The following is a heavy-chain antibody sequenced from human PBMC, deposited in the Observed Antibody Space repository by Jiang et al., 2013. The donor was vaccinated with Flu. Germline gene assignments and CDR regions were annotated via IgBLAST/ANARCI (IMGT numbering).Heavy chain of an antibody. CDR3: ARVRCSSTSCYSFMDYYYGMDV. CDR2: INPNSGGT. J-gene: IGHJ6*02. Sequence: GPSVKVSCKASGYTFTGYYMHWVRQAPGQGLEWMGWINPNSGGTNYAQKFQGRVTMTRDTSISTAYMELSRLRSDDTAVYYCARVRCSSTSCYSFMDYYYGMDVWGQGTTVTVSS. D-gene: IGHD2-2*02. V-gene: IGHV1-2*02. CDR1: GYTFTGYY.